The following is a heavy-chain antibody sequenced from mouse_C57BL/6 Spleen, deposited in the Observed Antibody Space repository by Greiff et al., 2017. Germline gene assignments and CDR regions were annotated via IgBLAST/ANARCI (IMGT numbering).Heavy chain of an antibody. V-gene: IGHV1-42*01. D-gene: IGHD2-1*01. J-gene: IGHJ1*03. CDR1: GYSFTGYY. Sequence: EVQLQQSGPELVKPGASVKISCKASGYSFTGYYMNWVKQSPEKSLEWIGEINPSTGGTTYNQKFKAKATLTVEKSSSTAYMQLKSLTSEDSAVYYCARLYGNYVEGDFDVWGTGTTVTVAS. CDR2: INPSTGGT. CDR3: ARLYGNYVEGDFDV.